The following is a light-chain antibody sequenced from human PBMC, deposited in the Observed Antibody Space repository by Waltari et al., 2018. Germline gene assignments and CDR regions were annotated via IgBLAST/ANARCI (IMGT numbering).Light chain of an antibody. CDR3: QQYNNWPLT. Sequence: EIVMTQSPATLSVSPGERDTLPCRASLSVSSNLTWYQQKPGQAPRLLICGESTRATGIPARFSGSGSGTEFTLTISSLQSEDFAVYYCQQYNNWPLTFGGGTKVEIK. J-gene: IGKJ4*01. V-gene: IGKV3-15*01. CDR1: LSVSSN. CDR2: GES.